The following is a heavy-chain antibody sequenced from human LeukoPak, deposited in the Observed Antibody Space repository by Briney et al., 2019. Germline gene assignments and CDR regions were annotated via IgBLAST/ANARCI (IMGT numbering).Heavy chain of an antibody. CDR2: IDRDGSRI. CDR1: GFTFGSYW. V-gene: IGHV3-74*01. CDR3: VRGNDYGGPHY. Sequence: GGSLRLSCTASGFTFGSYWMHWVRQAPGKGLVWVSRIDRDGSRINYADSVKGRFTISRDNGKNTLFLQMNSLRAEDAAVYYCVRGNDYGGPHYWGQGTLVTVSS. J-gene: IGHJ4*02. D-gene: IGHD4-23*01.